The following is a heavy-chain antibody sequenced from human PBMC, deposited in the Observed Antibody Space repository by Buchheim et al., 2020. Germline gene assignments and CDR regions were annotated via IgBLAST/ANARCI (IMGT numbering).Heavy chain of an antibody. Sequence: QVQLQESGPGLVKPSQTLSLTCTVSGGSISSGGYYWSWIRQHPGKGLEWIGYIYYSGSTYYNPSLKSRVSISIDTSKNQFSLKLSSVTAADTAVYYCARGDLQSRTGIQLWSRPFYYFAMDVWGQGTT. D-gene: IGHD5-18*01. CDR1: GGSISSGGYY. CDR2: IYYSGST. V-gene: IGHV4-31*03. J-gene: IGHJ6*02. CDR3: ARGDLQSRTGIQLWSRPFYYFAMDV.